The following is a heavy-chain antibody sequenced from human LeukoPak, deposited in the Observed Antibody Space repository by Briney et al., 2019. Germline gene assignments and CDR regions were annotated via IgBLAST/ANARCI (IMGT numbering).Heavy chain of an antibody. J-gene: IGHJ1*01. Sequence: GASVKVSCKASGYTSTDYGMHWVRQAPGQRLEWMAWINAGNGNAKYSQKFQGRVTITRDTSASTAYMELSSLRSEDTAVYYCARVPLHDRNDYYYPHWGQGTVVTVSS. CDR1: GYTSTDYG. CDR3: ARVPLHDRNDYYYPH. CDR2: INAGNGNA. V-gene: IGHV1-3*01. D-gene: IGHD3-22*01.